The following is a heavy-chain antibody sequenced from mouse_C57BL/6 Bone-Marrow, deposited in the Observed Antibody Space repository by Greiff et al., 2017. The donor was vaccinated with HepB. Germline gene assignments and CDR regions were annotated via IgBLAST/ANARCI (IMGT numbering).Heavy chain of an antibody. CDR1: GYSITSGYY. CDR3: ARSGLRRGY. V-gene: IGHV3-6*01. J-gene: IGHJ2*01. D-gene: IGHD2-4*01. Sequence: VQLKESGPGLVKPSQSLSLTCSVTGYSITSGYYWNWIRQFPGNKLEWMGYISYDGSNNYNPSLKNRISITRDTSKNQFFLKLNSMTTEDTATYYCARSGLRRGYWGQGTTLTVSS. CDR2: ISYDGSN.